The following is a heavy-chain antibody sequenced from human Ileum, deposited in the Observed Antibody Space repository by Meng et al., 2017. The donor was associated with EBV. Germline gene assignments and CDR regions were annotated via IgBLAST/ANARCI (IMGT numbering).Heavy chain of an antibody. CDR2: IYHTGST. V-gene: IGHV4-39*01. Sequence: ESTPGLVQPSETLSLTCSVSGGSITSYSYYWGWIRQPPGKGLEWIATIYHTGSTYYNPSLKSRVTISVDTSKNEFSLKVTSVTAADTALYYCARRDTAWFDPWGRGTLVTVSS. CDR3: ARRDTAWFDP. CDR1: GGSITSYSYY. J-gene: IGHJ5*02. D-gene: IGHD2-21*02.